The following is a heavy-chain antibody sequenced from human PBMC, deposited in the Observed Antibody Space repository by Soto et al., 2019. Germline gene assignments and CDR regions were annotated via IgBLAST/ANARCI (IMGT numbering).Heavy chain of an antibody. D-gene: IGHD2-2*01. CDR2: ISSGSNYI. V-gene: IGHV3-21*01. CDR3: ARNDEGGSRL. Sequence: EVQLVESGGGLVKPGGSPRLSCVASGFTFSNYNMNWVRQAPGKGLEWVSSISSGSNYIVYADSMKGRFTISRDNAKNSLYLEMSSLRVEDTAVYFCARNDEGGSRLWGQGTLVTVSS. CDR1: GFTFSNYN. J-gene: IGHJ4*02.